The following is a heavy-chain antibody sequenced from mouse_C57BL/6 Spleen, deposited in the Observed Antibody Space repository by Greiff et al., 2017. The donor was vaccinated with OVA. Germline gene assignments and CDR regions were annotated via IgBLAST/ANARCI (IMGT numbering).Heavy chain of an antibody. CDR2: ISSGGDYI. J-gene: IGHJ1*03. D-gene: IGHD1-1*01. CDR1: GFTFSSYA. Sequence: EVQLVESGAGLVKPGGSLKLSCAASGFTFSSYAMSWVRQTPEKRLEWVAYISSGGDYIYYADTVQGRFTISRDNARNTLSLQKISLKSEETVRYDCTRDLITTVVEDWYFDVWGTGTTVTVSS. CDR3: TRDLITTVVEDWYFDV. V-gene: IGHV5-9-1*02.